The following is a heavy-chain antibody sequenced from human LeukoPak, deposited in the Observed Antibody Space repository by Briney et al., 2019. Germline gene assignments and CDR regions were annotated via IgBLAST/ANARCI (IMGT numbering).Heavy chain of an antibody. CDR2: INPSGGST. V-gene: IGHV1-46*01. CDR3: ARDREEGSYYYYGMDV. Sequence: VASVKVSCKASGYTFTCYYMHWVRQAPGQGLEWMGIINPSGGSTSYAQKFQGRVTMTRDTSTSTVYMELSSLRSEDTAVYYCARDREEGSYYYYGMDVWGQGTTVTVSS. CDR1: GYTFTCYY. J-gene: IGHJ6*02. D-gene: IGHD3-10*01.